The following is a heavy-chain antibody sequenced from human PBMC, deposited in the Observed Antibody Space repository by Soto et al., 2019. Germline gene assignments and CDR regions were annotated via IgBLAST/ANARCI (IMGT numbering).Heavy chain of an antibody. CDR1: GFGFSNYW. J-gene: IGHJ4*01. V-gene: IGHV3-7*02. Sequence: EVQLVESGGGLVQAGGSLRLSCAASGFGFSNYWLTWFRQAPGRGLEWVANIKQDGSAKYSVEAVKGRFVISRDNAKNSLFLQMDSLRAEDTAVYYCTKSYGSGHFPPGWSQGTLVTVSS. D-gene: IGHD3-10*01. CDR2: IKQDGSAK. CDR3: TKSYGSGHFPPG.